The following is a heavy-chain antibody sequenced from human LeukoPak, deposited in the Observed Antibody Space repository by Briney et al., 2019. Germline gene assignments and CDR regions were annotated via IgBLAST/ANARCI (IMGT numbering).Heavy chain of an antibody. CDR3: ARDGHRRYYYESSAYRFDY. J-gene: IGHJ4*02. D-gene: IGHD3-22*01. Sequence: ASVKVSCKASGYTFTSYGISWVRQAPGQGLEWMGWMSAYNDNTNYAQKLQGRVTMATDTSKSTAYMELRRMRSDDTDVYYCARDGHRRYYYESSAYRFDYWGQGTLVIVSS. CDR1: GYTFTSYG. V-gene: IGHV1-18*01. CDR2: MSAYNDNT.